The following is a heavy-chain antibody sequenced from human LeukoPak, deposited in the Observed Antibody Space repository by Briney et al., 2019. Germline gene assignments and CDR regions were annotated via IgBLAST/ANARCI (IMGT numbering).Heavy chain of an antibody. D-gene: IGHD6-6*01. V-gene: IGHV3-21*01. J-gene: IGHJ4*02. Sequence: GGSLRLSCAASGFTFSNAWMSWVRQAPGKGLEWVSSISSSSSYIYYADSVKGRFTISRDNAKNSLYLQMNSLRAEDTAVYHCATIEYSSSTLDYWGQGTLVTVSS. CDR2: ISSSSSYI. CDR1: GFTFSNAW. CDR3: ATIEYSSSTLDY.